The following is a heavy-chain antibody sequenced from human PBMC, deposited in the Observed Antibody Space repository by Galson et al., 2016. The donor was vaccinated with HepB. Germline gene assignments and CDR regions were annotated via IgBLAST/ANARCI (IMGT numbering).Heavy chain of an antibody. CDR3: ARQLLGWSFDI. V-gene: IGHV4-39*01. J-gene: IGHJ3*02. CDR2: IYYSGST. Sequence: ETLSLTCTVSAATISSSSSTHCWGWIRQPPGKGLEWIGSIYYSGSTYYNPSLKSRVTISADTSKNQFSLRLSSVTAADTAVYYCARQLLGWSFDIWGQGTMVTVSS. D-gene: IGHD2-21*01. CDR1: AATISSSSSTHC.